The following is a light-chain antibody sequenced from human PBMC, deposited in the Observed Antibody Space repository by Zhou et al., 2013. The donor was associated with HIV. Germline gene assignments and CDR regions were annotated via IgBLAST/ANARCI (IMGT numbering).Light chain of an antibody. J-gene: IGKJ1*01. CDR3: QQRSNWPPWT. Sequence: EIVMTQSPATLSVSPGERATLSCRVSQSVSSSYFAWYQQKPGQAPRLLIYATSNRAAGIPARFSGSGSGTDFTLTISSLEPEDFAVYYCQQRSNWPPWTFGQGTKVEIK. CDR2: ATS. V-gene: IGKV3D-20*02. CDR1: QSVSSSY.